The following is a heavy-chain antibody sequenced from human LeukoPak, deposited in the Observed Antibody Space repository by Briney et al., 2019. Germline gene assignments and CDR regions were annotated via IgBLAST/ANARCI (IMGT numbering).Heavy chain of an antibody. CDR3: ARRASARGPPPNDFIYDT. J-gene: IGHJ5*02. Sequence: GESLKISFKGSGYLFTAHWIARVRQVPGKGLEWMGIIYPGDSDARYSPSFQGQVTISVDKSISTAYLHWSSLKASDTAMYFCARRASARGPPPNDFIYDTWGQGTLVTVSS. CDR2: IYPGDSDA. D-gene: IGHD2-2*01. V-gene: IGHV5-51*01. CDR1: GYLFTAHW.